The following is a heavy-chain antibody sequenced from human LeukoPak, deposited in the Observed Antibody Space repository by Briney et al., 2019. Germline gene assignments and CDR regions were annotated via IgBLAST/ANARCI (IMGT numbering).Heavy chain of an antibody. CDR1: GYTFTGYY. CDR3: ARDIWPRVVVPAAQFDP. Sequence: GASVTVSCKASGYTFTGYYMHWVRQAPGQGLEWMGWINPNSGGTNYAQKFQGRVTMTRDTSISTAYMELSRLRSDDTAVYYCARDIWPRVVVPAAQFDPWGQGTLVTVSS. CDR2: INPNSGGT. V-gene: IGHV1-2*02. D-gene: IGHD2-2*01. J-gene: IGHJ5*02.